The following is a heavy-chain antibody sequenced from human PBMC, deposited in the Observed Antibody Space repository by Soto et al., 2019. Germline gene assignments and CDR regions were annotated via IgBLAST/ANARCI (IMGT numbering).Heavy chain of an antibody. J-gene: IGHJ4*02. CDR3: AKDVLAYCGGVCYVGYFDY. Sequence: QVQLVESGGGVVQPGRSLRLSCAASGFTFSSYGMHWVRQAPGKGLEWVAVISYDGSNKYYADSVKGRFTISRDNSKNTLYLQMNGLRAEDTAVYYCAKDVLAYCGGVCYVGYFDYWGQGTLVTVSS. V-gene: IGHV3-30*18. CDR1: GFTFSSYG. CDR2: ISYDGSNK. D-gene: IGHD2-21*02.